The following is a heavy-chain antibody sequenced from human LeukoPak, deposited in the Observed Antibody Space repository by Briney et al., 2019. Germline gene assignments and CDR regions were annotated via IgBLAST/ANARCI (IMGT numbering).Heavy chain of an antibody. CDR3: ARKDSSPRTFDY. V-gene: IGHV3-7*01. Sequence: GGSLRLSCAASGISFSNYWMSWVRQAPGKGLEWVANIKEDGSEKNYVDSVKGRLTISRDNAKNSLYLQMNSLRAEDTAVYYCARKDSSPRTFDYWGQGTLVTVSS. D-gene: IGHD3-22*01. CDR1: GISFSNYW. J-gene: IGHJ4*02. CDR2: IKEDGSEK.